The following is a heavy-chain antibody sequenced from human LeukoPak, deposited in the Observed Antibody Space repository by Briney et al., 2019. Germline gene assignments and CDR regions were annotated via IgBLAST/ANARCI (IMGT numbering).Heavy chain of an antibody. J-gene: IGHJ4*02. V-gene: IGHV3-23*01. Sequence: GGSLRLSCAASGFTFSSYAMSWVRQAPGKGLEWVSAISGSGGSTYYADSVKGRFTISRDNSKNTLYLQMNSLRAEDTAVYYCAKGGVIAAAGNYYDSSDSKPYFDYCGQGTLVTVSS. CDR2: ISGSGGST. D-gene: IGHD3-22*01. CDR1: GFTFSSYA. CDR3: AKGGVIAAAGNYYDSSDSKPYFDY.